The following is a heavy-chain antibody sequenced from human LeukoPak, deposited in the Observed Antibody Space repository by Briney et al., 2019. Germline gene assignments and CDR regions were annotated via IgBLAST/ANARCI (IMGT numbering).Heavy chain of an antibody. J-gene: IGHJ4*02. D-gene: IGHD5-12*01. V-gene: IGHV1-2*02. CDR2: INPNSGGT. CDR3: ATPLRYSGYDILDY. CDR1: GYTFTGYY. Sequence: GVSVKVSCKASGYTFTGYYMHWVRQAPGQGLEWMGWINPNSGGTNYAQKFQGRVTMTRDTSISTAYMELSRLRSDDTAVYYCATPLRYSGYDILDYWGQGTLVTVSS.